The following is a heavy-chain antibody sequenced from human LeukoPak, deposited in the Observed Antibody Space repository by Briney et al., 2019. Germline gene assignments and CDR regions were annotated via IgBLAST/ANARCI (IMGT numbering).Heavy chain of an antibody. CDR2: IWYDGSQK. V-gene: IGHV3-33*01. D-gene: IGHD4-23*01. CDR1: GYSFSSHG. Sequence: GGSLRFSCAASGYSFSSHGMHWVRQAPGKGLEWVAAIWYDGSQKYYADSVKGRFTISRDNLENTGDLQMNSLRAEDTAVYYCARLYGSKSGYFDYWGPGTLVTVSS. CDR3: ARLYGSKSGYFDY. J-gene: IGHJ4*02.